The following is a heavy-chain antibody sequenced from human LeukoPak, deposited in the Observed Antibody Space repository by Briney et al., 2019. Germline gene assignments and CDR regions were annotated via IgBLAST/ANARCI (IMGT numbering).Heavy chain of an antibody. CDR1: GYTLTELS. CDR2: FDPEDGET. V-gene: IGHV1-24*01. J-gene: IGHJ4*02. CDR3: ARGRNSWYNY. D-gene: IGHD6-13*01. Sequence: ASVKVSCKVSGYTLTELSMHWVRQAPGKGLEWMGGFDPEDGETIYAQKFQGRVTMTRDTSISTAYMELNSLKSEDTAVYFCARGRNSWYNYWGQGTLVTVSS.